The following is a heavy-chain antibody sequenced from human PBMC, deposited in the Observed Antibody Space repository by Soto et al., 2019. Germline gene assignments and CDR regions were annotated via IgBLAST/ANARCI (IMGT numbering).Heavy chain of an antibody. CDR1: CGSISSGDYS. J-gene: IGHJ4*02. Sequence: QLQLQESGSGLVKPSQTLSLTCTVSCGSISSGDYSWSWFRQPPRKGLEWIGYISHRGNIYYNPFLKSRLTISVDRSKNQFSLKLSSVTAADTAVYYCALEHYNAYADYWGPGTLVTVSS. CDR3: ALEHYNAYADY. CDR2: ISHRGNI. V-gene: IGHV4-30-2*01. D-gene: IGHD3-16*01.